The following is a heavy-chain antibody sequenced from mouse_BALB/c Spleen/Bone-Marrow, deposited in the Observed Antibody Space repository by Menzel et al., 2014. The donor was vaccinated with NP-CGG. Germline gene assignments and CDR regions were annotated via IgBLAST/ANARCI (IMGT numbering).Heavy chain of an antibody. CDR3: ASGGISVDY. Sequence: VQLQQSGAELVRPGSSVKISCKASGYAFSVYWMNWVKQRPGQGLEWIGQIYPGDGDTNYNGKLKGRATLTADKSSNTACMQLSSQTSEDSAFYFFASGGISVDYWGQGIPLTVSS. V-gene: IGHV1-80*01. J-gene: IGHJ2*01. CDR1: GYAFSVYW. CDR2: IYPGDGDT.